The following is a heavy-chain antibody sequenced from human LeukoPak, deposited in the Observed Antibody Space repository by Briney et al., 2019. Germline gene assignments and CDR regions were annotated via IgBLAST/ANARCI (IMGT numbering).Heavy chain of an antibody. D-gene: IGHD3-22*01. CDR1: GFTFSSYA. J-gene: IGHJ4*02. Sequence: PGGSLRFSCAASGFTFSSYAMSRVPQAPGKGLEWVSAISGSGGSTSYADSVRGRFTISRDNSKNTLYLQMNSLRAEDTAVYYCAKIPRTIVVVTNWGQGTLVTVSS. CDR3: AKIPRTIVVVTN. V-gene: IGHV3-23*01. CDR2: ISGSGGST.